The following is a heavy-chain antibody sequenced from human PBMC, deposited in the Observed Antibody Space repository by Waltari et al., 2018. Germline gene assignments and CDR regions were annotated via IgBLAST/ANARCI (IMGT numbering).Heavy chain of an antibody. V-gene: IGHV3-7*01. CDR1: EFTFSGYW. Sequence: EVQLVESGGGLVQPGGSLRLSCAASEFTFSGYWMSWVRQAPGKGLEWVANIKEDEREKYYVDSVKGRFTISRDNAKRSLYLRLDSLRAEDTAVYYCARDRGGYCSSSTCYSHFDLWGRGTLVTVSS. D-gene: IGHD2-2*02. CDR2: IKEDEREK. J-gene: IGHJ2*01. CDR3: ARDRGGYCSSSTCYSHFDL.